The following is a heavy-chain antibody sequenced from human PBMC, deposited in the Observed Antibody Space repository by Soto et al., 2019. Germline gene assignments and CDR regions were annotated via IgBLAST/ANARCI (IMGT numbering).Heavy chain of an antibody. Sequence: GGSLRLSCAASGFTVSSTYMSWVRQAPGKGLEWVSVIYSDGNTYYADSVRGRFTISRDNFKNTVYLQMNNLRAEDTAVYYCTRAAWDYWARGTLVTVSS. D-gene: IGHD2-15*01. CDR2: IYSDGNT. J-gene: IGHJ4*02. V-gene: IGHV3-66*01. CDR3: TRAAWDY. CDR1: GFTVSSTY.